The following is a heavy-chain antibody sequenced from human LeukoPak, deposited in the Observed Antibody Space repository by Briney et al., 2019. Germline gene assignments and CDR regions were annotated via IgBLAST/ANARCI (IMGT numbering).Heavy chain of an antibody. D-gene: IGHD3-22*01. CDR2: ISAYNGNT. Sequence: RASVKVSFKASGYTFTSYGISWVRQAPGQGLEWMGWISAYNGNTNYAQKLQGRVTMTTDTSTSTAYMELRSLRSDDTAVYYCARDRIYDSSGYYTYWGQGTLVTVSS. CDR1: GYTFTSYG. J-gene: IGHJ4*02. CDR3: ARDRIYDSSGYYTY. V-gene: IGHV1-18*01.